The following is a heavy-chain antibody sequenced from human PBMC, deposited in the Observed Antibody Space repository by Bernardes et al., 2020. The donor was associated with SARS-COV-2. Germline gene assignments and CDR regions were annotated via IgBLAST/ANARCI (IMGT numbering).Heavy chain of an antibody. CDR3: AKVAIFGVVMRFDY. D-gene: IGHD3-3*01. J-gene: IGHJ4*02. CDR1: GFTFGNYA. CDR2: MNGSGEST. V-gene: IGHV3-23*01. Sequence: GGSLRLSCAASGFTFGNYAMAWVRQAPGKGLEWVSEMNGSGESTFYAGSVRGRFTISRDNSRDTLYLEMNSLRVEDTAVYYCAKVAIFGVVMRFDYWGQGSLVTVSS.